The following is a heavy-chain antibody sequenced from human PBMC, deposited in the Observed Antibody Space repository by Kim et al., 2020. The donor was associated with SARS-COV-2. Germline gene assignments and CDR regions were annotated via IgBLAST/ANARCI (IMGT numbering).Heavy chain of an antibody. Sequence: GGSLRLSCAASGFTFSSYSMNWVRQAPGKGLEWVSSISSNSSYIYYADSVKDRFTISRDNAKNSLYLQMNSLRAEDTAVYYCARELENSGSDQELRYYYYGMDAWGQGTTVTVSS. V-gene: IGHV3-21*01. CDR3: ARELENSGSDQELRYYYYGMDA. D-gene: IGHD5-12*01. CDR2: ISSNSSYI. CDR1: GFTFSSYS. J-gene: IGHJ6*02.